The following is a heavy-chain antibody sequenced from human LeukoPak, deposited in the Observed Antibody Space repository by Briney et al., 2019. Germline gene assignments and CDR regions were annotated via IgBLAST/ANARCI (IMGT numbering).Heavy chain of an antibody. D-gene: IGHD3-22*01. J-gene: IGHJ4*02. CDR3: ARHNPYDSSGYSLDY. CDR2: IYHSGTS. V-gene: IGHV4-59*08. CDR1: GGSISTYY. Sequence: SETLSLTCTVSGGSISTYYWSWIRQPPGKGLEWIGYIYHSGTSNYNPSLKSRITISVDTSKNQFSLKLSSVTAADMAMYYCARHNPYDSSGYSLDYWGQGSLVTVSS.